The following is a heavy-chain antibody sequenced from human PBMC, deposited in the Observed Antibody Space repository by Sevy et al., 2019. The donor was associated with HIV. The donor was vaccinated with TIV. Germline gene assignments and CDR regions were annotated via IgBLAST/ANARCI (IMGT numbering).Heavy chain of an antibody. D-gene: IGHD3-10*01. CDR2: FFFTGST. V-gene: IGHV4-39*01. Sequence: SETLSLTCTVSGVTMSGSSYDWGRIRQPPGKGQEWIASFFFTGSTYYNPSLKGRVTISVDMSKSQFSLKLSSVTAADTALYYCARQGGLVDRAFDYWGQGTLVTVSS. CDR3: ARQGGLVDRAFDY. J-gene: IGHJ4*02. CDR1: GVTMSGSSYD.